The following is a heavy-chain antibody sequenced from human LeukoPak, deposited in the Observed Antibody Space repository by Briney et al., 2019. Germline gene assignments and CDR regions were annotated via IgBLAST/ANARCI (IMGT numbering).Heavy chain of an antibody. CDR2: INHSGST. CDR3: AKGRHTGVNYYDSSGYYY. Sequence: SETLSLTCAVYGGSFSGYYWSWIRQPPGKGLEWIGEINHSGSTNYNPSLKSRVTISVDTSKNQFSLKLSSVTAADTAVYYCAKGRHTGVNYYDSSGYYYWGQGTLVTVSS. V-gene: IGHV4-34*01. J-gene: IGHJ4*02. D-gene: IGHD3-22*01. CDR1: GGSFSGYY.